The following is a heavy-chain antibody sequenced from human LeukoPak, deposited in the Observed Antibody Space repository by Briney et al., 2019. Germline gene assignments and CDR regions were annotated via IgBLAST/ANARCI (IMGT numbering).Heavy chain of an antibody. CDR1: GGSISSYY. D-gene: IGHD4/OR15-4a*01. CDR2: MFYGETT. J-gene: IGHJ4*02. Sequence: PSETLSLTCTVSGGSISSYYWGWIRQPPGKGLEWIGSMFYGETTSYSPSLQSRVTISLDTSKNQFSLRLNSVTAADTAVYYCARLERSRMDGAQYWGQGTLVTVSS. V-gene: IGHV4-39*01. CDR3: ARLERSRMDGAQY.